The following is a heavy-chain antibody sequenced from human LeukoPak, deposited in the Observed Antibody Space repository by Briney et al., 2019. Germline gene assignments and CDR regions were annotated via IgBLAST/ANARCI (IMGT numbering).Heavy chain of an antibody. CDR3: ARVDYFGSVSLKYCFDY. J-gene: IGHJ4*02. Sequence: GGSLRLSCAASGFTYSSYALSWVRQAPGKGLEWVSHISISGANTYYADSVKGRFTISRDNSKGTLYLQINSLRAEDTAVYYCARVDYFGSVSLKYCFDYLGQGTLVTVSS. CDR2: ISISGANT. CDR1: GFTYSSYA. V-gene: IGHV3-23*01. D-gene: IGHD3-10*01.